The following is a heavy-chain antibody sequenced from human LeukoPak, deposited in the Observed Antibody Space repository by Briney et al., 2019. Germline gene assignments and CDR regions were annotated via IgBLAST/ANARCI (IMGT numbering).Heavy chain of an antibody. CDR3: ARDPCSGGSCCYNYFDY. D-gene: IGHD2-15*01. Sequence: ASVKVSCKASGYTFTSYGISWVRQAPGQGLEWMGWISAYNGNTNYAQKFQGRVTMTRDTSTSTVYMELSSLRSEDTAVYYCARDPCSGGSCCYNYFDYWGQGTLVTVSS. CDR2: ISAYNGNT. V-gene: IGHV1-18*01. J-gene: IGHJ4*02. CDR1: GYTFTSYG.